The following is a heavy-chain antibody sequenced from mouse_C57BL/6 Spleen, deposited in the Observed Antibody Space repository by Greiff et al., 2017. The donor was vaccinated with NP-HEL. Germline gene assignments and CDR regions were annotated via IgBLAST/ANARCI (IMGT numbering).Heavy chain of an antibody. D-gene: IGHD2-1*01. CDR3: ARHDGNYHVPYAMDY. CDR2: ISGGGGNT. Sequence: EVQRVESGGGLVKPGGSLKLSCAASGFTFSSYTMSWVRQTPEKRLEWVATISGGGGNTYYPDSVKGRFTISRDNAKNTLYLQMSSLRSEDTALYYCARHDGNYHVPYAMDYWGQGTSVTVSS. CDR1: GFTFSSYT. J-gene: IGHJ4*01. V-gene: IGHV5-9*01.